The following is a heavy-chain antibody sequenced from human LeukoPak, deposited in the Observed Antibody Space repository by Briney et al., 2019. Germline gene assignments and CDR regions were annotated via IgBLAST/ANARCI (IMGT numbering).Heavy chain of an antibody. J-gene: IGHJ4*02. Sequence: SVKVSCKASGGTSSSYAISWVRQAPGQGLEWMGGIIPIFGTANYAQKFQGRVTITADESTSTAYMELSSLRSEDTAVYYCARGDYVWGSYQTALDYWGQGTLVTVSS. D-gene: IGHD3-16*02. CDR1: GGTSSSYA. V-gene: IGHV1-69*13. CDR3: ARGDYVWGSYQTALDY. CDR2: IIPIFGTA.